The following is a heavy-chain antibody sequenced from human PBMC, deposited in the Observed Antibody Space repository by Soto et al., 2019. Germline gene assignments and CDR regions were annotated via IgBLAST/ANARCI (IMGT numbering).Heavy chain of an antibody. CDR1: GDSVSSNSAA. V-gene: IGHV6-1*01. Sequence: SQTLSLTCAISGDSVSSNSAAWNWIRQSPSRGLEWLGRTYYRSKWHNDYAVSVKSRIRINPDTSKNQFSLQLNSVTPEDTAVYACVKLVGGKSDYLGQGAPVNVSS. J-gene: IGHJ4*02. CDR3: VKLVGGKSDY. D-gene: IGHD1-26*01. CDR2: TYYRSKWHN.